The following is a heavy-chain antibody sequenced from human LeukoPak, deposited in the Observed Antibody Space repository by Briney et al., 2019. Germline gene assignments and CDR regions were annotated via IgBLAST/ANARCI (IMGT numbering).Heavy chain of an antibody. J-gene: IGHJ4*02. Sequence: PGGSLRLSCAASGFTFSSYGMHWVRQAPGKGLEWVAFIRYDGSNKYYADSVKGRFTISRDNSKNTLYLQMNSLRAEDTAVYYCAKDALLVVVLPAWFDYWGQGTLVTVSS. CDR3: AKDALLVVVLPAWFDY. CDR1: GFTFSSYG. V-gene: IGHV3-30*02. CDR2: IRYDGSNK. D-gene: IGHD2-21*01.